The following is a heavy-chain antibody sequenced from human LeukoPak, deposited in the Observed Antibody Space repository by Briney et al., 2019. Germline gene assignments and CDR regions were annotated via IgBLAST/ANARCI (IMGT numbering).Heavy chain of an antibody. Sequence: PGGSLRLSCAASGFTFSGSATHWVRQASGKGLEWVGRIRSKTNNYATAYAASVKGRFTISRDDSKNTLYLQMNSLKTEDTAVYYCTTSRVEGDAFDIWGQGTMVTVSS. CDR2: IRSKTNNYAT. CDR3: TTSRVEGDAFDI. CDR1: GFTFSGSA. J-gene: IGHJ3*02. V-gene: IGHV3-73*01. D-gene: IGHD2-2*01.